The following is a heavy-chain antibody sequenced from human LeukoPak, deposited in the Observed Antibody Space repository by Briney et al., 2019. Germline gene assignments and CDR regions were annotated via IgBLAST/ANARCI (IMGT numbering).Heavy chain of an antibody. D-gene: IGHD3-10*01. CDR3: ARHKRFTEGGSGAFDY. CDR2: IYYSGST. J-gene: IGHJ4*02. CDR1: GGSISSGGYY. V-gene: IGHV4-61*08. Sequence: SETLSLTCTVSGGSISSGGYYWSWSRQHPGKGLEWIGYIYYSGSTNYSPSLKSRVTISADTSQNQFSLKLTSVTAEDTAVYYCARHKRFTEGGSGAFDYWGQGARVTVSS.